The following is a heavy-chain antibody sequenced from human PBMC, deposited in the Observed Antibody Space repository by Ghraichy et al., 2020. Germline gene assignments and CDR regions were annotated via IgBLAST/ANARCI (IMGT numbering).Heavy chain of an antibody. D-gene: IGHD6-13*01. CDR1: GDTFTAYY. J-gene: IGHJ4*02. V-gene: IGHV1-2*02. Sequence: ASVKVSCKASGDTFTAYYMNWVRQAPGQGLEWMGWINLNSGDTNYAQKFQGRVTMTRDTSISTAFMELSSLRSDDTAVYYCATLVQFSSWRYRGFDYWSQGTLVTVSS. CDR2: INLNSGDT. CDR3: ATLVQFSSWRYRGFDY.